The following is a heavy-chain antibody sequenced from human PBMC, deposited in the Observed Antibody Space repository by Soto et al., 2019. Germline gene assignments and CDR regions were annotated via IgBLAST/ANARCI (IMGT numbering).Heavy chain of an antibody. CDR1: GGTFSSYA. J-gene: IGHJ3*02. CDR3: ASRVDIVATANAFDI. V-gene: IGHV1-69*01. CDR2: IIPIFGTA. Sequence: QVQLVQSGAEVKKPGSSVKVSCKASGGTFSSYAISWVRQAPGPGLEWMGGIIPIFGTANYAQKFQGRVTITADESTSTAYLELSSLRSEDTAVYYCASRVDIVATANAFDIWGQGTIVTVSS. D-gene: IGHD5-12*01.